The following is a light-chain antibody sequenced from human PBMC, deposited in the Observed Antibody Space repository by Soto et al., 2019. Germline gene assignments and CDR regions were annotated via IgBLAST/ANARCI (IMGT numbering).Light chain of an antibody. J-gene: IGLJ1*01. CDR2: DVS. V-gene: IGLV2-11*01. CDR1: SSDVGGYDF. Sequence: QSVLTQPGSVSGSAGQSGSISCTGTSSDVGGYDFVSWFQHHPGKPPKLIMYDVSKRPSGVPDRFSGSKSGNTASLTISGLQAEDEADYYCCSSAGSYTFVFGTGTKATVL. CDR3: CSSAGSYTFV.